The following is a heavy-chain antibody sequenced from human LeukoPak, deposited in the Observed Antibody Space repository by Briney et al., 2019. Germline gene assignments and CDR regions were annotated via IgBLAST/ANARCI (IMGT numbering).Heavy chain of an antibody. CDR2: IIPILGTA. J-gene: IGHJ6*03. D-gene: IGHD2-2*02. CDR1: GGTFSSYA. CDR3: ARAPDCSSTSCYTHYYYYYMDV. Sequence: GASVKVSCKASGGTFSSYAISWVRQAPGQGLEWMGRIIPILGTANYAQKFQGRVTITADESTSTAYMGLSSLRSEDTAVYYCARAPDCSSTSCYTHYYYYYMDVWGKGTTVTVSS. V-gene: IGHV1-69*11.